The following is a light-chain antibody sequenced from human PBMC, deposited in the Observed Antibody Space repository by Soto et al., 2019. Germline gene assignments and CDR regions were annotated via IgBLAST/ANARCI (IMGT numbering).Light chain of an antibody. J-gene: IGKJ1*01. CDR3: QQSYSAPRT. CDR2: AVS. V-gene: IGKV1-39*01. CDR1: QRISSY. Sequence: DIQMTQSRSSLSASVGDRVTITCRASQRISSYLNWYQQKPGKAPKILIYAVSNLQSGVPSRFSASGSGTDFTLTISSLQHEDFATYYCQQSYSAPRTFGQGTKVE.